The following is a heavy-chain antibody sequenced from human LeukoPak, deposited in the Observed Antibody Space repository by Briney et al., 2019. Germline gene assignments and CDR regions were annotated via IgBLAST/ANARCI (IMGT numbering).Heavy chain of an antibody. CDR1: VGPVSSTTYY. D-gene: IGHD3-10*01. J-gene: IGHJ4*02. CDR3: ARHPPYGSRNWGSYYFDY. V-gene: IGHV4-39*01. Sequence: PSETLSLTYAVSVGPVSSTTYYWGWIRQPPGKGLAWIGRIYYSGSTYYNPSLKSRVTISVDTSKNQFSLKLSSVTAADTAVYYCARHPPYGSRNWGSYYFDYWGQGTLVTVSS. CDR2: IYYSGST.